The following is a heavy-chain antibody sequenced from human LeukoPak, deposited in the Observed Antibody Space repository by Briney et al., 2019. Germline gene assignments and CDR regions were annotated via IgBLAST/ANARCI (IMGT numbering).Heavy chain of an antibody. CDR1: GFTFSSYW. CDR2: IKQDGSEK. V-gene: IGHV3-7*01. D-gene: IGHD3-22*01. J-gene: IGHJ4*02. Sequence: GGSLRLSCAASGFTFSSYWMSWVRQAPGKGLEWVANIKQDGSEKYYVDSVKGRFTISRDNAKNSLYLQMNSLRAEDTAVYYCVRDRYIAYYDSSGYYYDYWGQGTLVTVSS. CDR3: VRDRYIAYYDSSGYYYDY.